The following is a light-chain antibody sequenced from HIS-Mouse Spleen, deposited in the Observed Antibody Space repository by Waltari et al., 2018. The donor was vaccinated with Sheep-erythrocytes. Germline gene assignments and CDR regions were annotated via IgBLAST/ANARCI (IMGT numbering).Light chain of an antibody. Sequence: QSALTQPRSVSGSPGQSVTISCTGTSSDVVGYNYVPRYQQHPGKTPKLMIYDVSKRPSGVPDRFSGSKSGNTASLTISGLQAEDEADYYCCSYAGSYNHVFATGTKVTVL. J-gene: IGLJ1*01. CDR3: CSYAGSYNHV. CDR1: SSDVVGYNY. CDR2: DVS. V-gene: IGLV2-11*01.